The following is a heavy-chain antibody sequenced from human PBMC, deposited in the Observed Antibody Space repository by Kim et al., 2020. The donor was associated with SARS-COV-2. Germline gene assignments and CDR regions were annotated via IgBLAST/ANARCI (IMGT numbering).Heavy chain of an antibody. Sequence: YSPALQSRRTITKDTSKNQVVLTMTNMDPVDTATYYCAHRLSWNYGYFDYWGQGTLVTVSS. D-gene: IGHD1-7*01. V-gene: IGHV2-5*01. CDR3: AHRLSWNYGYFDY. J-gene: IGHJ4*02.